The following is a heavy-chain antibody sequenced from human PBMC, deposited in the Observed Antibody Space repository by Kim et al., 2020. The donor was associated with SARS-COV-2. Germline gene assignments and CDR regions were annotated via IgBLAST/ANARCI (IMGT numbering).Heavy chain of an antibody. CDR2: GGT. CDR3: ADLKGGTYDY. V-gene: IGHV1-2*02. J-gene: IGHJ4*02. D-gene: IGHD1-26*01. Sequence: GGTNYAPKCAGRVTTTRDTSTSTAYMELNRLKYDDTAVYYCADLKGGTYDYWGQGTLVTVSS.